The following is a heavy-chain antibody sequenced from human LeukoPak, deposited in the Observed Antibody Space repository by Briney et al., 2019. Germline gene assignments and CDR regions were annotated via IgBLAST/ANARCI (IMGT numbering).Heavy chain of an antibody. J-gene: IGHJ4*02. CDR3: ARLDYYDSSGYLDY. D-gene: IGHD3-22*01. V-gene: IGHV4-39*01. CDR1: GGSISSSSYY. CDR2: IYYSGST. Sequence: SETLSLTCTVSGGSISSSSYYWGWIRQPPGKGLEWVGSIYYSGSTYYNPSLKSRVTISVDTPKNQFSLKLSSVTAADTAVYYCARLDYYDSSGYLDYWGQGTLVTVSS.